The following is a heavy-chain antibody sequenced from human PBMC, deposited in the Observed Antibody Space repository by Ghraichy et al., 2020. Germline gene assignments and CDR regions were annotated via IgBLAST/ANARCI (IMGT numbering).Heavy chain of an antibody. D-gene: IGHD2-21*01. J-gene: IGHJ6*02. V-gene: IGHV4-34*01. CDR1: GGSLSGYF. CDR3: ARGRYMSLWSQSLLLYHYYGMDV. CDR2: VNHSGNT. Sequence: SETLSLTCEVSGGSLSGYFWIWIRQSPGKGLEWIGEVNHSGNTNYNPSLKSRVSMSVDTSKFQFSLKLRSVTAADTGVYFCARGRYMSLWSQSLLLYHYYGMDVWGQGTTVTVAS.